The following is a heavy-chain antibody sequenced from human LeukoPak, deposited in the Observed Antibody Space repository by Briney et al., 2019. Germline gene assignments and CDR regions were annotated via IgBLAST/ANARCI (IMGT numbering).Heavy chain of an antibody. Sequence: SVKVSCKASGGTFSSYAISWVRQAPGQGLERMGRIIPILGIANYAQKFQGRVTITADKSTSTAYMELSSLRSEDTAVYYCASSPTYYYDSSGYYNYFDYWGQGTLVTVSS. CDR2: IIPILGIA. CDR1: GGTFSSYA. D-gene: IGHD3-22*01. CDR3: ASSPTYYYDSSGYYNYFDY. J-gene: IGHJ4*02. V-gene: IGHV1-69*04.